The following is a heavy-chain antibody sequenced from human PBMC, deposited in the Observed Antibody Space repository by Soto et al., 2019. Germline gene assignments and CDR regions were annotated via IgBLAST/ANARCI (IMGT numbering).Heavy chain of an antibody. CDR3: ATRMGGWDSSH. Sequence: GGSLRLSCAASGFTFSSYAMSWVRQAPGKGLEWVSAISGSGGSTYYADSVKGRFTISRDNSKNTLYLQMNSLRAEDAAVYYCATRMGGWDSSHRGKGTRVTAPQ. D-gene: IGHD6-19*01. CDR1: GFTFSSYA. V-gene: IGHV3-23*01. J-gene: IGHJ4*02. CDR2: ISGSGGST.